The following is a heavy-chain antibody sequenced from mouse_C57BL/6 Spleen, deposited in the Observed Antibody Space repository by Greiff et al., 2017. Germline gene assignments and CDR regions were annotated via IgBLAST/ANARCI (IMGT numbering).Heavy chain of an antibody. V-gene: IGHV5-17*01. CDR1: GFTFSDYG. J-gene: IGHJ1*03. CDR2: ISSGSSTI. D-gene: IGHD2-4*01. CDR3: ARRNDYDWYFDV. Sequence: EVQLQESGGGLVKPGGSLKLSCAASGFTFSDYGMHWVRQAPEKGLEWVAYISSGSSTIYYADTVKGRFTISRDNAKNTLFLQMTSLRSEDTAMYYCARRNDYDWYFDVWGTGTTVTVSS.